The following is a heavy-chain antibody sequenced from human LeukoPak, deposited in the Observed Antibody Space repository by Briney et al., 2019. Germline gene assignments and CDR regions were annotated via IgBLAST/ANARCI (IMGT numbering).Heavy chain of an antibody. CDR2: MNPNSGNT. D-gene: IGHD6-13*01. CDR1: GYTFTSYD. CDR3: ARGILRQQLLVY. Sequence: GASVKVSCKASGYTFTSYDIHWVRQATGQGLGWMGWMNPNSGNTGYAQKFQGRVTMTRNTSISTAYMELSSLRSEDTAVYYCARGILRQQLLVYWGQGTLVTVSS. J-gene: IGHJ4*02. V-gene: IGHV1-8*01.